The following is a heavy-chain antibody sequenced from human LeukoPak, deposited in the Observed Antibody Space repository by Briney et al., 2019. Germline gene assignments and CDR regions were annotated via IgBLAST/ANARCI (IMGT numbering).Heavy chain of an antibody. V-gene: IGHV4-59*01. CDR1: GGSISSYY. J-gene: IGHJ4*02. CDR3: ARVDYYDSSGQYYFDY. CDR2: IYYSGST. D-gene: IGHD3-22*01. Sequence: PSETLSLTCTVSGGSISSYYWSWIRQPPGKGLEWIGYIYYSGSTNYNPSLKSRVTISVDTSKNQFSLKLSSVTAADTAGYYCARVDYYDSSGQYYFDYWGQGTLVTVSS.